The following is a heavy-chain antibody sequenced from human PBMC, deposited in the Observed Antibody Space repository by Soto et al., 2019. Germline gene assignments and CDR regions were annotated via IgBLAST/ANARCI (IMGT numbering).Heavy chain of an antibody. J-gene: IGHJ4*02. D-gene: IGHD6-13*01. CDR3: ARVGAPIAAAGSGFDY. CDR2: INHSGST. CDR1: GGSFSGYY. Sequence: SDTLSLTCAVYGGSFSGYYWSWIRQPPGKGLEWIGEINHSGSTNYNPSLKSRVTISVDTSKNQFSLKLSSVTAADTAVYYCARVGAPIAAAGSGFDYWGQGTLVTVSS. V-gene: IGHV4-34*01.